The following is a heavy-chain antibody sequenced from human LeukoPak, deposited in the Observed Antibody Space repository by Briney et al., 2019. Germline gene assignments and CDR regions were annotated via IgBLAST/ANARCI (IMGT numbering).Heavy chain of an antibody. V-gene: IGHV1-2*02. CDR2: INPNSGGT. D-gene: IGHD2-21*02. CDR3: AEDSLPYCGADCYPYYFDF. Sequence: RASVKVSCKASGYTFTGYYMHWVRQAPGQGLEWMGWINPNSGGTNYAQKFQGRVTMTRDTSISTAYMELSRLRSDDTAVYYCAEDSLPYCGADCYPYYFDFWGQGTLVTVSS. J-gene: IGHJ4*02. CDR1: GYTFTGYY.